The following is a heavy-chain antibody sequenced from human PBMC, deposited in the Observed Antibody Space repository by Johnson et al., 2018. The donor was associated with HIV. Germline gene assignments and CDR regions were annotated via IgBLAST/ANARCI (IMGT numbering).Heavy chain of an antibody. D-gene: IGHD6-13*01. Sequence: QVQLVESGGGVVQPGKSLRLSCAASGLTFSDFAMHWVRQAPGKGLEWVAVTSYDGINKYYATSVKGRFTISRDNSKNTLYLQMNSRRAEDTAVYYCATGGSSWFPDAFDIWGQGTMVTVSS. CDR2: TSYDGINK. V-gene: IGHV3-30-3*01. CDR3: ATGGSSWFPDAFDI. CDR1: GLTFSDFA. J-gene: IGHJ3*02.